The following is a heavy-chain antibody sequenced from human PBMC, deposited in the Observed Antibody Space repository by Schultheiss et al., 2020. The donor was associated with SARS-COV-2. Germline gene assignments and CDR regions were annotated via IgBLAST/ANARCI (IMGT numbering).Heavy chain of an antibody. CDR3: ARSRDCSTSTCRPPGGVQDY. CDR1: GGSFSGYY. CDR2: IYYSGST. D-gene: IGHD2-2*01. Sequence: SQTLSLTCAVYGGSFSGYYWSWIRQPPGKGLEWIGYIYYSGSTYYNPSLKSRVTISVDTSKNQFSLNLRSVTAADTAIYYCARSRDCSTSTCRPPGGVQDYWGQGTRVTVSS. V-gene: IGHV4-34*09. J-gene: IGHJ4*02.